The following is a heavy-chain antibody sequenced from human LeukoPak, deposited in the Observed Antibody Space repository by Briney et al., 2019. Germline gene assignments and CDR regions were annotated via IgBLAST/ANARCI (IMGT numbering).Heavy chain of an antibody. CDR3: ARNSCPSGSCYENRGYFDY. Sequence: SETLSLTCAVYGVSFSGYYWSWIRQPPGKGLEWIGEINHSGSTNYNPSLKSRVTISVDTSKNQFSLKLSSVTAADTAVYYCARNSCPSGSCYENRGYFDYWGQGTLVTVSS. CDR1: GVSFSGYY. V-gene: IGHV4-34*01. CDR2: INHSGST. J-gene: IGHJ4*02. D-gene: IGHD2-15*01.